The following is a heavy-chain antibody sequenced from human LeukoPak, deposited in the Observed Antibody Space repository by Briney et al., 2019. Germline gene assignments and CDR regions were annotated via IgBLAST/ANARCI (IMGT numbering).Heavy chain of an antibody. J-gene: IGHJ4*02. Sequence: GGSLRLSCAASGFPFSAYWMHWVSQVPGKGLVWVSRINSDGTTTNYADSVKGRFTISRDNAKNTLYLQMNSLRAEDTAVYYCARETIAVVPAALYWGQGTLVTVSS. D-gene: IGHD2-2*01. CDR3: ARETIAVVPAALY. CDR2: INSDGTTT. CDR1: GFPFSAYW. V-gene: IGHV3-74*01.